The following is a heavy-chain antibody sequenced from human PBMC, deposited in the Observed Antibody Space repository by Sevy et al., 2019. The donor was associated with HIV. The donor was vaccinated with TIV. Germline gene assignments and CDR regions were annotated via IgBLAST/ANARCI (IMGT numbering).Heavy chain of an antibody. Sequence: GGSLRLSCTASGFTPGPFGMPWVRKAQGKGLGWVEVSGLDVSKKYYADSVKGRFTISRDNSKNTVFLQMDSLRVEDTAVYYCARDPRMYGDYLLAYFDSWGQGTLVTVSS. CDR1: GFTPGPFG. J-gene: IGHJ4*02. CDR3: ARDPRMYGDYLLAYFDS. D-gene: IGHD2-8*01. V-gene: IGHV3-33*01. CDR2: SGLDVSKK.